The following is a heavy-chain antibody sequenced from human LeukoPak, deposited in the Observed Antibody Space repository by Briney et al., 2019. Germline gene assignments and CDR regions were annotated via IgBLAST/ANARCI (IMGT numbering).Heavy chain of an antibody. D-gene: IGHD3-10*01. CDR3: ARSHSVYYYGSGSYKSGFDY. V-gene: IGHV1-8*01. CDR1: GYTFTSYD. Sequence: ASVKVSCKASGYTFTSYDINWMRQATGQGLEWMGWMNPNSGNTGHAQKFQGRVTMTRNTSISTAYMELSGLRSEDTAVYYCARSHSVYYYGSGSYKSGFDYWGQGTLVTVSS. CDR2: MNPNSGNT. J-gene: IGHJ4*02.